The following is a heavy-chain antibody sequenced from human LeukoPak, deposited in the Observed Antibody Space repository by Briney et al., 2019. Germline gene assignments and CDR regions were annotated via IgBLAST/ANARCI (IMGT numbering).Heavy chain of an antibody. J-gene: IGHJ4*02. V-gene: IGHV4-34*01. CDR2: INHSGST. Sequence: SETLSLTCAVYGGSLSGYYWSWIRQPPGKGLEWIGEINHSGSTNYNPSLKSRVTISVDTSKNQFSLKLSSVTAADTAVYYCARGMRFGELSLGYWGQGTLVTVSS. D-gene: IGHD3-10*01. CDR3: ARGMRFGELSLGY. CDR1: GGSLSGYY.